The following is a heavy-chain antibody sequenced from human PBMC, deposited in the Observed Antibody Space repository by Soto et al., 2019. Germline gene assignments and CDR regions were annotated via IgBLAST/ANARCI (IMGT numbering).Heavy chain of an antibody. V-gene: IGHV3-48*02. J-gene: IGHJ4*02. Sequence: VQLVESGGGLAQPGGSLRLSCGGSGFNFSGYAMNWVRQAPGKGLEWVSYISSRSSGIHYADSVKGRFTISRDNGKRSLYLQMNSLRDEDTGIYYCARGGLDYWGQGALVPVSS. D-gene: IGHD1-1*01. CDR2: ISSRSSGI. CDR3: ARGGLDY. CDR1: GFNFSGYA.